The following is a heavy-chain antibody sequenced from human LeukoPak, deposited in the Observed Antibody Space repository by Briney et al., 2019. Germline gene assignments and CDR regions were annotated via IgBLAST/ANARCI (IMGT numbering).Heavy chain of an antibody. CDR1: GFTFSSYN. J-gene: IGHJ4*02. CDR3: ARCGDGLPCDFDY. D-gene: IGHD3-10*01. V-gene: IGHV3-21*01. CDR2: ITSGSSYI. Sequence: GGSLRLSCAASGFTFSSYNMNWVRQAPGQGLEWVSSITSGSSYIYYADSVKGRFTISRDNTKNSLYLQMNSLRAEDTAMYYCARCGDGLPCDFDYWGRGTLLTVSS.